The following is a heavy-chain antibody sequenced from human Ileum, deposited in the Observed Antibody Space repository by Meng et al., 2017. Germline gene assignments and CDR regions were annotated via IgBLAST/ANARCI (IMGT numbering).Heavy chain of an antibody. CDR1: GFTFSSYS. Sequence: GESLKISCAASGFTFSSYSMGWVRQAPGKGLEWVSDISGSGVYTYYADSVKGRFTISRDNSKNTLYLQMNSLRDEDTAVYYCARDYYRYGDSGSHFEYWGQGTLVTVSS. CDR3: ARDYYRYGDSGSHFEY. D-gene: IGHD4-17*01. CDR2: ISGSGVYT. J-gene: IGHJ4*02. V-gene: IGHV3-23*01.